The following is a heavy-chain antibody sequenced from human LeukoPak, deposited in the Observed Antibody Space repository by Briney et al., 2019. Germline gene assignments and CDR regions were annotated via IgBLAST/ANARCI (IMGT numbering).Heavy chain of an antibody. Sequence: GGSLRLSCAASMFTFNSDWMSWVRQAPGKGLECVAKINPNGNIEQYVDSVKGRFTISRDNSKKSLYLQMNNLRVEDTAVYYCATEAWYRFEYWGRGTLVTVSP. CDR3: ATEAWYRFEY. V-gene: IGHV3-7*01. J-gene: IGHJ4*02. CDR2: INPNGNIE. CDR1: MFTFNSDW. D-gene: IGHD2-15*01.